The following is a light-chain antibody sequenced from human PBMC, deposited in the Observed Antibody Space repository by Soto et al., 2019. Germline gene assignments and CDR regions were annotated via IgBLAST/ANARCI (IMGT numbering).Light chain of an antibody. CDR3: QQYSSYPWT. Sequence: DIQMTQSPSTLSASVGDRVTITCRASQTISTFLAWYQQRPGKAPNLLIYKASSLESGVPSRFSGSGSGTEFTLTISSLQPDDFETYFCQQYSSYPWTFGQGTKVEIK. CDR2: KAS. V-gene: IGKV1-5*03. J-gene: IGKJ1*01. CDR1: QTISTF.